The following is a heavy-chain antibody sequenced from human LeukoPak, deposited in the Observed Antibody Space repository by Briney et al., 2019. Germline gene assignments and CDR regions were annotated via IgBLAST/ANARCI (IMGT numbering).Heavy chain of an antibody. V-gene: IGHV4-39*01. Sequence: SETLSLTCTVSGGSISSGSYYWGWIRQPPGKGLEWIGSIYYSGSTYYNPSLKSRVTISVDTSKNQFSLKLSSVTAAGTAVYYCARLHFGSGNYWGQGTLVTVSS. CDR3: ARLHFGSGNY. D-gene: IGHD2-15*01. CDR1: GGSISSGSYY. CDR2: IYYSGST. J-gene: IGHJ4*02.